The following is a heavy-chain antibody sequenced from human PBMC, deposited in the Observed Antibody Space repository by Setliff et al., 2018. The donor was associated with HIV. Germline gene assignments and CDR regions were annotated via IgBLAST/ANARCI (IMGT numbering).Heavy chain of an antibody. CDR1: GFTFSSYA. V-gene: IGHV3-23*01. Sequence: GGSLRLSCAASGFTFSSYAMSWVRQAPGKGLEWVSVISGSGGSTYYADSVKGRFTISRDNSKNTLYLQMNSLRAEDTAVYYCAKANKIAVDAFDIWGQGTMVTVSS. J-gene: IGHJ3*02. D-gene: IGHD6-13*01. CDR3: AKANKIAVDAFDI. CDR2: ISGSGGST.